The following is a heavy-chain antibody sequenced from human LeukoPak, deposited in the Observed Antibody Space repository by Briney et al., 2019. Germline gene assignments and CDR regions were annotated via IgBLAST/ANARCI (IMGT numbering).Heavy chain of an antibody. D-gene: IGHD6-25*01. V-gene: IGHV4-31*03. J-gene: IGHJ6*03. Sequence: PSQTLSLTCTVSGGSISSGNYYWSWIRQHPGKGLEWIGYIFYSGNTYYNPSLKSRVTISVDTSKNQFSLKLTSVTAADTAVYYCARVQRPSLYYYYMDAWGKGTTVTVSS. CDR3: ARVQRPSLYYYYMDA. CDR2: IFYSGNT. CDR1: GGSISSGNYY.